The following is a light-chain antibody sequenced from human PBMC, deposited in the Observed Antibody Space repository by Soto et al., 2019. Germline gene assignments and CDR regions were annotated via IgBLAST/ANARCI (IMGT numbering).Light chain of an antibody. CDR1: RPISTY. V-gene: IGKV1-8*01. J-gene: IGKJ1*01. Sequence: AIRMTQSPSSISAFTGDRVTITCRTSRPISTYLAWYQQKPGKTPTLLMYAASTLQSGVPSRFSGSGSGTDFTLTISCLQSEDCATYYCPQYYTYPLAFGQGTNIEIK. CDR3: PQYYTYPLA. CDR2: AAS.